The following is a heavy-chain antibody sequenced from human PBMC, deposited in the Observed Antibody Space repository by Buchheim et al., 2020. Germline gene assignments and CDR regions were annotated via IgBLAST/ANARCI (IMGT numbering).Heavy chain of an antibody. CDR1: GFTFGTYW. CDR3: AREVDRVDY. D-gene: IGHD1-26*01. J-gene: IGHJ4*02. V-gene: IGHV3-7*01. Sequence: EVQLVESGGGLVQPGGSLRLSCIASGFTFGTYWMSWVRQAPGKGLEWVANIKQDGSEIYYVDSVKGRFTVSRDHAKSSLYLQLNSLTVEDTAVYYCAREVDRVDYWGQGTL. CDR2: IKQDGSEI.